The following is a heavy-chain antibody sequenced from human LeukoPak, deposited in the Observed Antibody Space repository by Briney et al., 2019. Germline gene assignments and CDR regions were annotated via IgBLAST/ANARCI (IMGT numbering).Heavy chain of an antibody. CDR3: ASPEGKYYYDSSGSYWYFDL. D-gene: IGHD3-22*01. CDR2: IYHSGST. J-gene: IGHJ2*01. Sequence: SETLSLTCTVSGYSISSAYYWGWIRQPPGKGLEWIGSIYHSGSTYYNPSLKSRVTISVDTSKNQFSLKLSSVTAAHTAVYYCASPEGKYYYDSSGSYWYFDLWGRGTLVTVSS. CDR1: GYSISSAYY. V-gene: IGHV4-38-2*02.